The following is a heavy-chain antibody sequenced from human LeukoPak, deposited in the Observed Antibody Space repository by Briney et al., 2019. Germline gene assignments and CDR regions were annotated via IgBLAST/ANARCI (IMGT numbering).Heavy chain of an antibody. D-gene: IGHD7-27*01. J-gene: IGHJ3*01. CDR3: AGAPANWEDAFDV. V-gene: IGHV4-39*01. CDR1: GGSINNDSFY. CDR2: MYYSGST. Sequence: SETLSLTCTVSGGSINNDSFYWGWIRQPPGKGLEWIGNMYYSGSTYYNPSLKSRLTISVDTSKNQFSLKLSSVTAADTAVYYCAGAPANWEDAFDVWGQGTMVTVSS.